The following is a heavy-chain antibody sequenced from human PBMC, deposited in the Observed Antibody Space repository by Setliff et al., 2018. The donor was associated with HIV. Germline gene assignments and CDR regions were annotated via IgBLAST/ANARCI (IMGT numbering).Heavy chain of an antibody. CDR1: GGSISSYS. D-gene: IGHD3-22*01. V-gene: IGHV4-59*12. Sequence: SETLSLTCSISGGSISSYSWSWIRQVPGKGLEWIGKIYYGGSANYKPSLKSRVTISTDWHRNQFSLELRSVTAADTAVYFCARDFTYDNTGSLTGFGMDVWGQGTTVTVSS. CDR3: ARDFTYDNTGSLTGFGMDV. CDR2: IYYGGSA. J-gene: IGHJ6*02.